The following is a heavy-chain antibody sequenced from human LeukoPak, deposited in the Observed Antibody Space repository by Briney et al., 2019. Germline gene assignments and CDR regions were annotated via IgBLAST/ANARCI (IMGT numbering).Heavy chain of an antibody. CDR1: GFTFSSYG. CDR2: IWYDGSNK. D-gene: IGHD2-2*01. Sequence: GGSLRLSCAASGFTFSSYGMHWVRQAPGKGLEWVAVIWYDGSNKYYADSVKGRFTISSDNSKNTLYLQMNSLRAEDTAVYYCARDWLIVVPAAIGYWGQGTLVTVSS. J-gene: IGHJ4*02. V-gene: IGHV3-33*01. CDR3: ARDWLIVVPAAIGY.